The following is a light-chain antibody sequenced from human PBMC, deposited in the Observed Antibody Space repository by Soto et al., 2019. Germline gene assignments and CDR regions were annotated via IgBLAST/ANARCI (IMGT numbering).Light chain of an antibody. CDR1: QSIGSY. J-gene: IGKJ3*01. CDR2: DAS. V-gene: IGKV3-11*01. Sequence: EIVGTQSPATLSLSLGERATLSCRASQSIGSYLAWYQHKLGQPPRLLIYDASNRATGIPVRFSGSGSGTDFTLTISSLEPEDFAVYYCQQRSTWPPFSFGPGTKVDIK. CDR3: QQRSTWPPFS.